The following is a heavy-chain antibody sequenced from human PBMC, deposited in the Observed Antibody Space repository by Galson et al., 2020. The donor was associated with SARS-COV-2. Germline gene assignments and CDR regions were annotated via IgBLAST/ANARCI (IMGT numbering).Heavy chain of an antibody. V-gene: IGHV5-10-1*01. CDR2: IDPSDSYT. D-gene: IGHD6-19*01. Sequence: HGESLKISCKGSGYSFTSYWISWVRQMPGKGLEWMGRIDPSDSYTNYSPSFQGHVTISADKSISTAYLQWSSLKASDTAMYYCAKQGIAVNCYFDLWGRGTLVTVSS. CDR1: GYSFTSYW. CDR3: AKQGIAVNCYFDL. J-gene: IGHJ2*01.